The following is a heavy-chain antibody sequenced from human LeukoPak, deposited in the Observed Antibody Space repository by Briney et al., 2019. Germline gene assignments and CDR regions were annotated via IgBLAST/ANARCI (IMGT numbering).Heavy chain of an antibody. D-gene: IGHD5-18*01. V-gene: IGHV3-30-3*01. CDR2: ISYGGSNK. CDR3: AREGYPVKAFDI. Sequence: GGSLRLSCAASGFTFSSYAMHWVRQAPGKGLEWVAVISYGGSNKYYADSVKGRFTISRDNSKNTLYLQMNSLRAEDTAVYYCAREGYPVKAFDIWGQGTMVTVSS. CDR1: GFTFSSYA. J-gene: IGHJ3*02.